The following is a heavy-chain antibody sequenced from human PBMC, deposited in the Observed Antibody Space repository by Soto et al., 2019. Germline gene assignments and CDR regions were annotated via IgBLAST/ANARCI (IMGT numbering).Heavy chain of an antibody. D-gene: IGHD6-6*01. CDR3: ARGGIAARKGRWFDP. V-gene: IGHV4-59*01. Sequence: QVQLQESGPGLVKPSETLSLTCTVSGGSLSDYYWTWIRQPPGKGLEWIGYIHYSGSTNYNPSLKSRVTISVDTSKNPFSLKLRSVTAADTAMYHCARGGIAARKGRWFDPWGQGAPVTVSS. J-gene: IGHJ5*02. CDR1: GGSLSDYY. CDR2: IHYSGST.